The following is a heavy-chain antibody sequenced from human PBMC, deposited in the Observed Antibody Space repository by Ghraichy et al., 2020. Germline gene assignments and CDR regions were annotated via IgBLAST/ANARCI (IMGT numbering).Heavy chain of an antibody. CDR2: ISGSGGST. CDR1: GFTFSSYA. V-gene: IGHV3-23*01. Sequence: GGSLRLSCAASGFTFSSYAMSWVRQAPGKGLEWVSAISGSGGSTYYADSVKGRFTISRDNSKNTLYLQMNSLRAEDTAVYYCAKGPDLNYDFWSGYHHYWGQGTLVTVS. D-gene: IGHD3-3*01. J-gene: IGHJ4*02. CDR3: AKGPDLNYDFWSGYHHY.